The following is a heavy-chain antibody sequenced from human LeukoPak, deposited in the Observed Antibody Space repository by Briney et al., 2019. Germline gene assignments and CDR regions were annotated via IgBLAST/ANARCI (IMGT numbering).Heavy chain of an antibody. Sequence: PSETLSLTCNVSGGSISSGSYYWGWIRQPAGKGLEWIGRIYTSGGTNYNPSLKSRVTISVDTSKNQFSLKLSSVTAADTAVYYCAREVGYCSGGSCPTGMDVWGQGTTVTVSS. J-gene: IGHJ6*02. D-gene: IGHD2-15*01. CDR3: AREVGYCSGGSCPTGMDV. CDR1: GGSISSGSYY. CDR2: IYTSGGT. V-gene: IGHV4-61*02.